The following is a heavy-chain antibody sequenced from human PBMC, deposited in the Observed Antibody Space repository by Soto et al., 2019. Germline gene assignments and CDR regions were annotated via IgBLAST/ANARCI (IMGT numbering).Heavy chain of an antibody. CDR1: GFTFSSYG. D-gene: IGHD2-2*01. CDR3: ARGGRRILYIVVVPAAILDGMDV. J-gene: IGHJ6*02. V-gene: IGHV3-33*01. Sequence: GGTLRLSCAPSGFTFSSYGMHWARQAPGKGLERVAPIWYDGSNKYYADSVKGRFTISRDNSKNTLYLQMNSLRAEDTAVYYCARGGRRILYIVVVPAAILDGMDVWGQGTTVTVSS. CDR2: IWYDGSNK.